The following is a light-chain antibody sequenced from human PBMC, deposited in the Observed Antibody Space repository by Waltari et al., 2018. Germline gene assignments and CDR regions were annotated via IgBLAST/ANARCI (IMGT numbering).Light chain of an antibody. J-gene: IGKJ1*01. CDR1: QSVRSIY. CDR2: GAS. V-gene: IGKV3-20*01. Sequence: EIVLTQSPGTLSLSPGERATLSCRASQSVRSIYFAWYQQKPGQAPRLLISGASSRATGSPDRFSGSGSGTDFTLTISRLEPEDFAVYYCQQYDGSTGTFGQGTKVEI. CDR3: QQYDGSTGT.